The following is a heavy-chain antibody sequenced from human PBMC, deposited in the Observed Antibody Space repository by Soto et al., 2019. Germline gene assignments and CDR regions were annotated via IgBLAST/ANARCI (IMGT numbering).Heavy chain of an antibody. V-gene: IGHV4-30-2*01. J-gene: IGHJ5*02. D-gene: IGHD1-1*01. Sequence: SETLSLTCAVCSGSISSGGYAWNWIRQPPGKGLEWIGYIYHSGSTLYNPSLKSRVTISVDKSKNQFSLKLTSVTAADTAVYYCARDQLEGNWFDPWGQGTLVTVSS. CDR1: SGSISSGGYA. CDR2: IYHSGST. CDR3: ARDQLEGNWFDP.